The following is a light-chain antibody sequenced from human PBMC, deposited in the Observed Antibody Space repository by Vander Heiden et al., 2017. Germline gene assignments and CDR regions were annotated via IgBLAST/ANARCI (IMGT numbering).Light chain of an antibody. CDR3: QVWDSSSDHYV. CDR1: NIEDKT. CDR2: DAS. Sequence: SYVLTQPPSVSVAPGQTATITCGGNNIEDKTVHWYQQQPGQAPVLVVDDASARPSGIPERFSGSNSGHTATLTISRVEAGDEADYYCQVWDSSSDHYVFGIGTKVTVL. V-gene: IGLV3-21*02. J-gene: IGLJ1*01.